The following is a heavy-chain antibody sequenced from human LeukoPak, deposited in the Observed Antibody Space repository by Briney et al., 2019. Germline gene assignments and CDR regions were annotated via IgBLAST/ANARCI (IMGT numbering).Heavy chain of an antibody. D-gene: IGHD1-14*01. CDR1: AGSISSSSYY. J-gene: IGHJ4*02. CDR3: ARLGTFVAYFDY. CDR2: IYYSGST. Sequence: SSETLSLTCTVSAGSISSSSYYWDWIRQPPGKGLEWIGSIYYSGSTYYNPSLKSRVTISVDTSKNQFPLKLSSVTAADTAVYYCARLGTFVAYFDYWGQGTLVTVSS. V-gene: IGHV4-39*01.